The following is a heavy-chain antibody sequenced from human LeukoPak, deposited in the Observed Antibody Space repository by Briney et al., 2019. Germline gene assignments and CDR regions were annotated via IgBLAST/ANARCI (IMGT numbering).Heavy chain of an antibody. CDR3: ARDNWGSLDY. CDR2: SSNSGCT. CDR1: GASVSSGNHP. J-gene: IGHJ4*02. V-gene: IGHV4-61*01. Sequence: PSETLSLTCTVSGASVSSGNHPWSWIRQPPGKGLEWIGYSSNSGCTNCNPSLKSRVTISLDTSKNQFSLKLTSVTAADTAIYYCARDNWGSLDYWGQGILVTVSS. D-gene: IGHD7-27*01.